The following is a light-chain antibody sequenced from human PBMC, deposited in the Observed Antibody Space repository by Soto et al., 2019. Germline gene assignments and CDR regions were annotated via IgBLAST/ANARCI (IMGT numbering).Light chain of an antibody. Sequence: AIRMTQSPSSFSGSTGDRVTITCRASQGISSYLACYQQKPGKAPKLLIYGASTLQSGVPSRLRGSGPGTAFSLTVSYLQSDDFATYYYQQYDSFPLTCGGGTKVEIK. V-gene: IGKV1-8*01. CDR3: QQYDSFPLT. CDR1: QGISSY. J-gene: IGKJ4*01. CDR2: GAS.